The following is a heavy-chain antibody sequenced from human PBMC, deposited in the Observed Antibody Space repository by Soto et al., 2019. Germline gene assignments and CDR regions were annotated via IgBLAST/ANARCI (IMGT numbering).Heavy chain of an antibody. CDR1: GFTFSSYG. Sequence: EVQLLESGGGLVQPGGSLRLSCVGSGFTFSSYGMSWVRLAPGKGLEWVSVNSGDGTTTYYADSVKGRFTMSRDNSQSTMYRQMNSLRGEDTAVYYCAKLGRAVAGDYWGQGTRVTVSS. D-gene: IGHD6-19*01. CDR3: AKLGRAVAGDY. V-gene: IGHV3-23*01. CDR2: NSGDGTTT. J-gene: IGHJ4*02.